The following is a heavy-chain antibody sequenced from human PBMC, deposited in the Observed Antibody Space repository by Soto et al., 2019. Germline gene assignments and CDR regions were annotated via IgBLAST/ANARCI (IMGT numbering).Heavy chain of an antibody. J-gene: IGHJ4*02. CDR1: GFTFSSYA. Sequence: GGSLRLSCAASGFTFSSYAMHWVRQAPGKGLEWVAVISYDGSNKYYADSVKGRFTISRDNSKNTLYLQMNSLRAEDTAVYYCARDYNYAHSSGYYFFDYWGQGTLVTVS. CDR2: ISYDGSNK. V-gene: IGHV3-30-3*01. D-gene: IGHD3-22*01. CDR3: ARDYNYAHSSGYYFFDY.